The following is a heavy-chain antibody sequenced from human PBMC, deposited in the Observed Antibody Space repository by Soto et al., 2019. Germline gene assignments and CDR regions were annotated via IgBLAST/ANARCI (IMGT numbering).Heavy chain of an antibody. CDR3: ARGRSRYCSGGSCSPSLLDY. J-gene: IGHJ4*02. CDR1: GGSISSYC. Sequence: SETLSLTCTVSGGSISSYCWSWIRQPPGKGLEWIGYIYYSGSTNYNPSLKSRVTISVDTSKNQFSLKLSSVTAADTAVYYCARGRSRYCSGGSCSPSLLDYWGQGTLVTVSS. D-gene: IGHD2-15*01. CDR2: IYYSGST. V-gene: IGHV4-59*12.